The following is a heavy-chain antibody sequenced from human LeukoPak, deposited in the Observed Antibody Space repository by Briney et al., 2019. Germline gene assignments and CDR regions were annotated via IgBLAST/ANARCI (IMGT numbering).Heavy chain of an antibody. D-gene: IGHD2-15*01. CDR3: ARAPLGWSTQYYFDY. CDR1: GGSISSYY. CDR2: IYYSGST. J-gene: IGHJ4*02. Sequence: PSETLSLTCTVSGGSISSYYWSWIRQPPGKGLEWIGYIYYSGSTNYNPSLKSRVTISVDTSKNQFSLKLSSVTAADTAVYYCARAPLGWSTQYYFDYWGQGTLVTVSS. V-gene: IGHV4-59*12.